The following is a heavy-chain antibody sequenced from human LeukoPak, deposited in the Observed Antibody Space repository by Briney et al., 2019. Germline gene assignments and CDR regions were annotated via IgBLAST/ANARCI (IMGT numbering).Heavy chain of an antibody. J-gene: IGHJ1*01. CDR2: ISYDGSNK. CDR3: NGYCSGGSCYSVSGY. CDR1: GFTFSSYA. V-gene: IGHV3-30*01. Sequence: PGRSLRLSCAASGFTFSSYAMHWVRQAPGKGLEWAAVISYDGSNKYYADSVKGRFTISRDNSKNTLYLQMNSLRAEDTAVYYFNGYCSGGSCYSVSGYWGQGPLATVSS. D-gene: IGHD2-15*01.